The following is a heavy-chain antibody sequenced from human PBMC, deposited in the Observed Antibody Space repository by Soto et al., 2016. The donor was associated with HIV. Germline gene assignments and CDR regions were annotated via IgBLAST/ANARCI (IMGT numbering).Heavy chain of an antibody. CDR2: ISWNSGSI. Sequence: EVQLVESGGGLVQPGRSLRLSCAASGFTFDDYAMHWVRQAPGKGLEWVSGISWNSGSIGYADSVKGRFTISRDNAKNSLYLQMNSLRAEDMALYHCAKDQAQSVAAAGSSFDIWGQGTMVTVSS. CDR1: GFTFDDYA. D-gene: IGHD6-13*01. V-gene: IGHV3-9*03. CDR3: AKDQAQSVAAAGSSFDI. J-gene: IGHJ3*02.